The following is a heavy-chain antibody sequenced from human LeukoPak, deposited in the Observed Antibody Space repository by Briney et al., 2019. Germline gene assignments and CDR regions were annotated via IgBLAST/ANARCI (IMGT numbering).Heavy chain of an antibody. CDR3: AREVRSAWASFDP. CDR2: IFYSGST. J-gene: IGHJ5*02. V-gene: IGHV4-39*07. CDR1: GGSIRSSSYS. Sequence: SETLSLTCTVSGGSIRSSSYSWGWIRQPPGKGLEWIGNIFYSGSTHYNPSLKSRVAISVDTSKNQFSLKLSSVTAADTAVYYCAREVRSAWASFDPWGQGTLVTVSS. D-gene: IGHD1-26*01.